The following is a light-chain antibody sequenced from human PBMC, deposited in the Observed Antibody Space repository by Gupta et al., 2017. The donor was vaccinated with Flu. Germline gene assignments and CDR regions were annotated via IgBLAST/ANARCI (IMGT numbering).Light chain of an antibody. J-gene: IGKJ2*01. CDR1: QSVLYSSNNNNY. CDR3: QQYYSAPYT. CDR2: WAS. V-gene: IGKV4-1*01. Sequence: NCMSSQSVLYSSNNNNYLAWYQQKPGQPPKLLIYWASTRESGVPDRFSGSGSGTDFTLTISILQAEDVAVYYCQQYYSAPYTFGLGTKLEIK.